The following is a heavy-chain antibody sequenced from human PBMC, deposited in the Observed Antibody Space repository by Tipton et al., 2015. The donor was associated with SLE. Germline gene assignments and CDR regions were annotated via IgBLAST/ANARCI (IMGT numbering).Heavy chain of an antibody. J-gene: IGHJ4*02. Sequence: SGFTFSSYWMSWVRQAPGKGLEWVANIKQDGSEKYYVDSVKGRFTISRDNAKNSVYLQMNSLRAEDTAVYYCAKGSGFYRYFDSWGQGTLVTVSS. CDR1: GFTFSSYW. CDR3: AKGSGFYRYFDS. D-gene: IGHD3-3*01. CDR2: IKQDGSEK. V-gene: IGHV3-7*03.